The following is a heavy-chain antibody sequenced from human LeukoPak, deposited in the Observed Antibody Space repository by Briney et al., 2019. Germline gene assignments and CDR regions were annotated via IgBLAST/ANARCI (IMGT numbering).Heavy chain of an antibody. D-gene: IGHD3-10*01. CDR1: GFSFNTYA. V-gene: IGHV3-33*01. CDR3: AREIFGSAIYEDF. J-gene: IGHJ4*03. CDR2: ICHDGSHK. Sequence: GASLRLSCKASGFSFNTYAMHWVRQAPGQGLEWMARICHDGSHKYYSNSVKGQFTITRDNSKTTVYLKMTKLRPEDTAVSYCAREIFGSAIYEDFWGHGTLVTVSS.